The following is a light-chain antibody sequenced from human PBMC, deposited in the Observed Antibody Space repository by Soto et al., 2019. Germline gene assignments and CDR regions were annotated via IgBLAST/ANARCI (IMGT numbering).Light chain of an antibody. Sequence: DIQVTQSPSTLSASVGDRVTITCRASQSVSSWLAWYQQKPGKAPNLLIYTASSLESGVPSRFSGSGSGTEFTLTISSLQPDDFATYYCQQYNSAWTFGQGTTVEIK. J-gene: IGKJ1*01. CDR3: QQYNSAWT. CDR1: QSVSSW. CDR2: TAS. V-gene: IGKV1-5*03.